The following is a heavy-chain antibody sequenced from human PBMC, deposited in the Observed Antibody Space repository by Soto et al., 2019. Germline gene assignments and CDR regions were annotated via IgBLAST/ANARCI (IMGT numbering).Heavy chain of an antibody. J-gene: IGHJ4*02. Sequence: EVQLVETGGGLIQPGGSLRLSCAASGFTVSSHYMSWVRQAPGKGLEWVSVIYSGGSTYYADSVKGRFTISRDNSKNTLYLQMNSLRAEDTAVYYCAREEVVGTVTTFDYWGQGTLVTVSS. D-gene: IGHD4-17*01. CDR2: IYSGGST. CDR1: GFTVSSHY. V-gene: IGHV3-53*02. CDR3: AREEVVGTVTTFDY.